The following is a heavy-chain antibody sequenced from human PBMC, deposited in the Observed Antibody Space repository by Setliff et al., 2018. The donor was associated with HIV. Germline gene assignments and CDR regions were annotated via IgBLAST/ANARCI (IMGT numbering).Heavy chain of an antibody. CDR1: GFTFSTYA. D-gene: IGHD2-2*01. V-gene: IGHV3-23*01. J-gene: IGHJ4*02. CDR2: ITSTAGTT. Sequence: LSCAASGFTFSTYAMSWVRQAPGKGLEWVSAITSTAGTTYYADSVKGRFTISRDNAKNSLYLQMNSLRAEDTAVYYCTRRYCTSTSCPSPYDYWGRGALVTVSS. CDR3: TRRYCTSTSCPSPYDY.